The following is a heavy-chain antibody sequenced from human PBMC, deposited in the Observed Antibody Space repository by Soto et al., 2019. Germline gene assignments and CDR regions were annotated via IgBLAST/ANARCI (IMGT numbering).Heavy chain of an antibody. D-gene: IGHD3-22*01. J-gene: IGHJ4*02. V-gene: IGHV4-34*01. CDR3: ARGSGDSSGYYYPRLYYFDY. Sequence: SETLSLTCAVYGGSFSGYYWSWIRQPPGKGLEWMGEINHSGSTNYNPSLKSRVTISVDTSKNQFSLKLSSVTAADTAVYYCARGSGDSSGYYYPRLYYFDYWGQGTLVTVSS. CDR2: INHSGST. CDR1: GGSFSGYY.